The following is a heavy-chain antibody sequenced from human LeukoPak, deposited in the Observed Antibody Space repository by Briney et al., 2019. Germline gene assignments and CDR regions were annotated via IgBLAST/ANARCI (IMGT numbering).Heavy chain of an antibody. CDR2: ISGSGGST. D-gene: IGHD2-15*01. CDR1: GFTFSSYA. CDR3: AKDGGSVSRTYYFDY. V-gene: IGHV3-23*01. J-gene: IGHJ4*02. Sequence: GGSLRLSCAASGFTFSSYAMSWVRQAPGKGLEWVSAISGSGGSTYYADSVKGRFTISRDNSKNTLYLQMNSLRAEDTAVYYCAKDGGSVSRTYYFDYWGQGTLVTVSS.